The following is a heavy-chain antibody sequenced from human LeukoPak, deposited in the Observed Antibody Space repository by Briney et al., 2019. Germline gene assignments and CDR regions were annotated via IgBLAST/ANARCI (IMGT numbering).Heavy chain of an antibody. V-gene: IGHV3-33*01. CDR2: IWYDGSNK. J-gene: IGHJ4*02. CDR3: AREPSSTSTDLDY. D-gene: IGHD2-2*01. CDR1: GFTFSSYG. Sequence: GGSLRLSCAASGFTFSSYGMHWVRQAPGKGLEWVAVIWYDGSNKCYADSVKGRFTISGDNSKNTLYLQMNSLRAEDTAVYYCAREPSSTSTDLDYWGQGTLVTVSS.